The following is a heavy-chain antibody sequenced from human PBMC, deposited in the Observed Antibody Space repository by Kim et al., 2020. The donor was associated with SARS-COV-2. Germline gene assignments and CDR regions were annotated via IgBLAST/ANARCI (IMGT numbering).Heavy chain of an antibody. CDR2: IYYSGST. CDR3: ARHVGQQLGNMWEYDYYGRDV. CDR1: GGSISSSSYY. Sequence: SETLSLTCTVSGGSISSSSYYWGWIRQPPGKGLEWIGSIYYSGSTYYNPSLKSRVTISVDTSKNQFSLKLSSVTAADTAVYYCARHVGQQLGNMWEYDYYGRDVWGQGTTVTVSS. V-gene: IGHV4-39*01. D-gene: IGHD6-13*01. J-gene: IGHJ6*02.